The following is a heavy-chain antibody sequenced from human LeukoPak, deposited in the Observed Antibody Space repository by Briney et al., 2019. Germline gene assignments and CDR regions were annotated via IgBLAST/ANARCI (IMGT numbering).Heavy chain of an antibody. V-gene: IGHV3-23*01. J-gene: IGHJ6*03. Sequence: PGGSLRLSCAASGFTFSSYAMSWVRQAPGKGLEWVSAISGSGGSTYYADSVKGRFTISRDNSKNTLYLQMNSLRAEDTAVYYCAKGVEQGGYYYYYMDVWGKGTTVTVSS. D-gene: IGHD1/OR15-1a*01. CDR3: AKGVEQGGYYYYYMDV. CDR1: GFTFSSYA. CDR2: ISGSGGST.